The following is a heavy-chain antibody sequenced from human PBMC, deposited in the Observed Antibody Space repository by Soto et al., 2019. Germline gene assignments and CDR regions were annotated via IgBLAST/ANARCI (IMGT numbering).Heavy chain of an antibody. CDR3: AKYTHYSDRSAYHPPYYYDF. CDR2: ISGSSSHM. D-gene: IGHD3-22*01. Sequence: GGSLRLSCKASGFIFSEYSMSWVRQAPGKGLEWVSSISGSSSHMYYADSLKGRFTISRDNAKNSLYLQMSGLRAEDAAVYFCAKYTHYSDRSAYHPPYYYDFWGQGRLVTVSS. V-gene: IGHV3-21*01. J-gene: IGHJ4*02. CDR1: GFIFSEYS.